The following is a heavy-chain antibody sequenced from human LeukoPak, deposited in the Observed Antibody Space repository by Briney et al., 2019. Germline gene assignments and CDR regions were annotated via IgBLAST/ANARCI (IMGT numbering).Heavy chain of an antibody. J-gene: IGHJ4*02. CDR3: AKVVVRGVIEGFDY. Sequence: PGGSLRLSCAASGFTFSSYAMSWVRQAPGKGLEWVSAISGSGASTYYADSVKGRFTISRDNSKNTLYLQMNSLRAEDTAVYYCAKVVVRGVIEGFDYWGQGTLVTVS. D-gene: IGHD3-10*01. CDR1: GFTFSSYA. V-gene: IGHV3-23*01. CDR2: ISGSGAST.